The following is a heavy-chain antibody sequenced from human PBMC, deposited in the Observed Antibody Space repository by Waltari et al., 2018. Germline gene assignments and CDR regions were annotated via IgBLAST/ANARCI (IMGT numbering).Heavy chain of an antibody. D-gene: IGHD5-18*01. V-gene: IGHV3-30*18. J-gene: IGHJ4*02. CDR3: AKGGYSYGLVGDY. Sequence: QVQLVESGGGVVQPGRSLRLSCAASGFTFSSYGMPWVRQAPGKGLEWVAVISYDGSNKYYADSVKGRFTISRDNSKNTLYLQMNSLRAEDTAVYYCAKGGYSYGLVGDYWGQGTLVTVSS. CDR2: ISYDGSNK. CDR1: GFTFSSYG.